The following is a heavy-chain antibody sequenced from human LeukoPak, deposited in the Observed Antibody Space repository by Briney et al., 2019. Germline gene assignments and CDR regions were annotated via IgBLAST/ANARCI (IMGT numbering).Heavy chain of an antibody. Sequence: GGSLRLSCAASGFTFSSYWMSWVRQAPGKGLEWVANIKQDGSEKYYVDSVKGRFTISRDNSKNTLFVQMNSLRVEDTAVYYCAKYYYGLGSYGRYFDYWGQGTLVTVSS. V-gene: IGHV3-7*03. CDR2: IKQDGSEK. J-gene: IGHJ4*02. D-gene: IGHD3-10*01. CDR1: GFTFSSYW. CDR3: AKYYYGLGSYGRYFDY.